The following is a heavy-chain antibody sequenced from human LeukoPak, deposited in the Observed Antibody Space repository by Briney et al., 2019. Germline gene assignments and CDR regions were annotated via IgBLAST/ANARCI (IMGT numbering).Heavy chain of an antibody. D-gene: IGHD5-24*01. CDR3: AREEEDQLQFWAYYYYYGMDV. Sequence: GGSLRLSCAASGFTFSSYSMNWVRQAPGKGLEWVSSISSSSSYIYYADSVKGRFTISRDNAKNSLYPQMNSLRAEDTAVYYCAREEEDQLQFWAYYYYYGMDVWGQGTTVTVSS. V-gene: IGHV3-21*01. CDR1: GFTFSSYS. CDR2: ISSSSSYI. J-gene: IGHJ6*02.